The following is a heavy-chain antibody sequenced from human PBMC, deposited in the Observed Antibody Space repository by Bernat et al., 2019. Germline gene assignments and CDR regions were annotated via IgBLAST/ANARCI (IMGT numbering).Heavy chain of an antibody. Sequence: VQLVESGGGLVQPGRSLRLSCAASGFTFSSHVVHWVRQAPGKGLEWVAVMWYDGSNKYYGDPVKGRFTISRDTSTNTLYLEMNSLRVEDTAVYYCARTTATDWFFDLWGRGTLVTVSS. CDR2: MWYDGSNK. V-gene: IGHV3-33*01. CDR1: GFTFSSHV. CDR3: ARTTATDWFFDL. D-gene: IGHD1-14*01. J-gene: IGHJ2*01.